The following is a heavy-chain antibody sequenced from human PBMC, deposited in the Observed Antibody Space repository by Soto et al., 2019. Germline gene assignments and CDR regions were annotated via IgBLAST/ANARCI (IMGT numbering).Heavy chain of an antibody. CDR2: ISAYNGNT. Sequence: ASVKVSCKASGYTFTSYGISWVRQAPGQGLEWMGWISAYNGNTNYAQKLQGRVTMTTDTSTSTAYMELRSLRSDDTAVYYCARDKAETVTTSGLDVTPSDYWGQGTLVTVSS. J-gene: IGHJ4*02. CDR3: ARDKAETVTTSGLDVTPSDY. CDR1: GYTFTSYG. V-gene: IGHV1-18*01. D-gene: IGHD4-4*01.